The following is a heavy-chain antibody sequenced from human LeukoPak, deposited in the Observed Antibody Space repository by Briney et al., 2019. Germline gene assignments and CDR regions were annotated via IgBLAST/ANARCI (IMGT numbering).Heavy chain of an antibody. CDR1: GYSFTSYW. CDR3: ARITMVRGVPKGADY. D-gene: IGHD3-10*01. V-gene: IGHV5-51*01. CDR2: IYPGDSDT. Sequence: ESLKISCKGSGYSFTSYWIGWVRQMPGKGLEWMGIIYPGDSDTRYSPSFQGQVTISADKSISTAYLQWSSLKASDTAMYYCARITMVRGVPKGADYWGQGTLVTVSS. J-gene: IGHJ4*02.